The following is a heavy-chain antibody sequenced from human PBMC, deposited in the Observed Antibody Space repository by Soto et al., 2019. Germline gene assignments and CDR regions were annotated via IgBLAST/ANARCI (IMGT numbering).Heavy chain of an antibody. D-gene: IGHD3-22*01. J-gene: IGHJ4*02. CDR3: ARGLKLIYYDSSGYDY. CDR2: IYHSGST. Sequence: VSLTCAVSGGSISSSNWWSWVRQPPGKGLEWIGEIYHSGSTNYNPSLKSRVTISVDKSKNQFSLKLSSVTAADTAVYYCARGLKLIYYDSSGYDYWGQGTLVTVSS. CDR1: GGSISSSNW. V-gene: IGHV4-4*02.